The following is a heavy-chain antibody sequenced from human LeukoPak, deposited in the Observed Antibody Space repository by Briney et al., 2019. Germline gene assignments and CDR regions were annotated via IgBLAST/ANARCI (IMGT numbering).Heavy chain of an antibody. J-gene: IGHJ4*02. D-gene: IGHD3-10*01. CDR3: VKGLGVDDN. CDR2: TSGSAFST. V-gene: IGHV3-23*01. CDR1: GPTFSSYA. Sequence: PGGSLRLSCAASGPTFSSYAMSWVRQAPGKGLEWVSGTSGSAFSTDYADSVKGRFTISRDNSRNTLYLQMNSLRGDDTAVYYCVKGLGVDDNWGQGTLVTVSS.